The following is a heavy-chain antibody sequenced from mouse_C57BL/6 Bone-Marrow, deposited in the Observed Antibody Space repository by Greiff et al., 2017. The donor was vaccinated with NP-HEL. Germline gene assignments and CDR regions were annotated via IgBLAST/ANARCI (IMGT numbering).Heavy chain of an antibody. CDR1: GFSFNTYA. Sequence: EVKVVESGGGLVQPKGSLKLSCAASGFSFNTYAMNWVRQAPGKGLEWVARIRSKSNNYATYYADSVKDRFTISRDDSESMLYLQMNNLKTEDTAMYYCVRHGALYPFAYWGQGTLVTVSA. CDR2: IRSKSNNYAT. J-gene: IGHJ3*01. V-gene: IGHV10-1*01. D-gene: IGHD1-1*02. CDR3: VRHGALYPFAY.